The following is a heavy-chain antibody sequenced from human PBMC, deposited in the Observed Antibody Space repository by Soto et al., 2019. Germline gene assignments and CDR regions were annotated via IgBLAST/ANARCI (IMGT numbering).Heavy chain of an antibody. CDR3: VRGGGGYGNGTIDY. J-gene: IGHJ4*02. V-gene: IGHV4-59*01. CDR1: GGSISSYY. CDR2: ISYIGTT. D-gene: IGHD5-18*01. Sequence: LSLTCTVSGGSISSYYWSWVRQSPGKGLEWIGYISYIGTTNYNPSLKSRVTISLDTSKNQFSLKLRSVTAADTAVYYCVRGGGGYGNGTIDYWGQGTRVTVSS.